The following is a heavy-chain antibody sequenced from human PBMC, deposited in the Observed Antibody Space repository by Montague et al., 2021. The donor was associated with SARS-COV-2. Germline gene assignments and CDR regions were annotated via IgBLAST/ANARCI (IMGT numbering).Heavy chain of an antibody. J-gene: IGHJ4*02. D-gene: IGHD3-22*01. Sequence: SETLSLTCAVSGGSISTSNWWTWVRQPPGKGLQWIGERYHDGRTXYNPSLKSRVTISLDKSKNQFSLNLTSVTAADTAIYYCARDHEDSSGSFDCWGPGTLVTVSS. V-gene: IGHV4-4*02. CDR3: ARDHEDSSGSFDC. CDR2: RYHDGRT. CDR1: GGSISTSNW.